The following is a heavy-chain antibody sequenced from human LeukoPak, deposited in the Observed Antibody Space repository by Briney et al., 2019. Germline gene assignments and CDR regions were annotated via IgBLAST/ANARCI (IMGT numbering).Heavy chain of an antibody. CDR2: INSGDST. Sequence: GGSLRLSCAASGFTVSSHYMSWVRQAPGKGLEWVSVINSGDSTYYADSVKGRFTISRDNSKNTLYLQMNSLRVEDTAVYYCARYFSGWSWGYWGQGTLVTVSS. CDR3: ARYFSGWSWGY. CDR1: GFTVSSHY. D-gene: IGHD6-19*01. J-gene: IGHJ4*02. V-gene: IGHV3-53*01.